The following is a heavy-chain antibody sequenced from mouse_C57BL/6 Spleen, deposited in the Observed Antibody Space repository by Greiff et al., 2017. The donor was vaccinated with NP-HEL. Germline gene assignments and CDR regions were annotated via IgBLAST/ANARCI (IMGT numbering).Heavy chain of an antibody. CDR3: AREDDYDGRNY. Sequence: QVQLQQSGAELVRPGASVKLSCKASGYTFTDYYINWVKQRPGQGLEWIARIYPGSGNTYYNEKFKGKATLTAEKSSSTAYMQLSSLTSEDSAVYFCAREDDYDGRNYWGQGTTLTVSS. V-gene: IGHV1-76*01. CDR2: IYPGSGNT. J-gene: IGHJ2*01. D-gene: IGHD2-4*01. CDR1: GYTFTDYY.